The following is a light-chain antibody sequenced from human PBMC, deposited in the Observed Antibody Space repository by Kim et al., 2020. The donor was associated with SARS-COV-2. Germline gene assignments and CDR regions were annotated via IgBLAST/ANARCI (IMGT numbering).Light chain of an antibody. V-gene: IGKV3-20*01. CDR2: GAS. Sequence: SPGEGAILSCRASQSISSSYLAWYQVKAGQAPRVLIYGASSRATGIPDRFSGSGSGTDFTLTISRLEPEDFAVYYCQQYETSPRTFGQGTKVDIK. CDR1: QSISSSY. CDR3: QQYETSPRT. J-gene: IGKJ1*01.